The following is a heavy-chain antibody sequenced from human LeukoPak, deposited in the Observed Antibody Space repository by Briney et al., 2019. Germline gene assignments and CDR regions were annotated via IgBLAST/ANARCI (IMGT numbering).Heavy chain of an antibody. D-gene: IGHD6-6*01. CDR3: ARDGGLAPYSSSTPFDY. Sequence: GGSLRLSCAVSGFSVSGYWMTWVRQAPGKGLEWVANIKQDGGEKNYVDSVKGRFTISRDNAENSLFLQMNSLRAEDTAVYYCARDGGLAPYSSSTPFDYWGQGTLVTVSS. CDR1: GFSVSGYW. CDR2: IKQDGGEK. V-gene: IGHV3-7*01. J-gene: IGHJ4*02.